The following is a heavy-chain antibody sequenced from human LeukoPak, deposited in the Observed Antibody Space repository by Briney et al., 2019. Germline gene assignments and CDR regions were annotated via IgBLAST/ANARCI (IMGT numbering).Heavy chain of an antibody. J-gene: IGHJ5*02. D-gene: IGHD1/OR15-1a*01. CDR1: GYTFTSYD. Sequence: ASVKVSCKASGYTFTSYDINWVRQATGQGLEWMGWKNPNSGNTGYAQKFQGRVTMTRNTSISTAYMELSSLRSEDTAVYYCARAYNWNKRKGNNWFDPWGQGTLVTVSS. CDR2: KNPNSGNT. CDR3: ARAYNWNKRKGNNWFDP. V-gene: IGHV1-8*01.